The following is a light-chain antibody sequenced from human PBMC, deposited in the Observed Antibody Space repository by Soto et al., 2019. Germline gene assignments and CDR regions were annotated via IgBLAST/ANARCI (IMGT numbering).Light chain of an antibody. CDR2: GAS. CDR3: QQYNNWLIT. J-gene: IGKJ5*01. Sequence: EIVMTQSPATLSVSPGERATLSCRASQSVNGNLAWYQQKPGQAPRLLIYGASTRATGIPARFSGSGSGTEFTLTISSLQSEDVAVYYCQQYNNWLITFGQGTRLEIK. V-gene: IGKV3-15*01. CDR1: QSVNGN.